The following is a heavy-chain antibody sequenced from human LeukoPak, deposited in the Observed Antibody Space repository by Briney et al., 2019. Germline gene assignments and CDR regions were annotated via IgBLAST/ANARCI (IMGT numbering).Heavy chain of an antibody. D-gene: IGHD2/OR15-2a*01. CDR2: INPKTGGT. V-gene: IGHV1-2*06. Sequence: ASVKVSCKASGYTFTGYFMNWVRQAPGQGPEWMGLINPKTGGTNYAQKFQGRLTITTDKSTNTGYMEMNRLTSADTAVYYCARTKRVTLSGGISRWYFDLWGDGTLVSVST. J-gene: IGHJ2*01. CDR1: GYTFTGYF. CDR3: ARTKRVTLSGGISRWYFDL.